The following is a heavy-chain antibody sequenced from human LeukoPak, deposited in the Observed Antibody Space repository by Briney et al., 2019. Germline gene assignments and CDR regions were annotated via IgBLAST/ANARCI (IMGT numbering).Heavy chain of an antibody. V-gene: IGHV4-59*01. J-gene: IGHJ5*02. CDR1: GGSISGYY. Sequence: SETLSLNCTVSGGSISGYYWSLIRQPPGKGLELIGYIYNSGSTNYNPSLKSRVTISLDTSRNQFSLRLNSVTAADTAVYYCARVSRAVARDWFDPWGQGTLVTVSS. CDR2: IYNSGST. D-gene: IGHD6-19*01. CDR3: ARVSRAVARDWFDP.